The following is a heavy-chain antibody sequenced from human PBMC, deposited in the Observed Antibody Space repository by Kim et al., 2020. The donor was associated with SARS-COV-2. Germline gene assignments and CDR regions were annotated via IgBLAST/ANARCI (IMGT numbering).Heavy chain of an antibody. D-gene: IGHD2-8*02. V-gene: IGHV1-2*06. CDR1: GYTFTGYY. Sequence: ASVKVSCKASGYTFTGYYMHWVRQAPGQGLEWMGRINPNSGGTNYAQKFQGRVTMTRDTSISTAYMELSRLRSDDTAVYYCARDDFTGRYNWFDPWGQGTLTTV. CDR2: INPNSGGT. CDR3: ARDDFTGRYNWFDP. J-gene: IGHJ5*02.